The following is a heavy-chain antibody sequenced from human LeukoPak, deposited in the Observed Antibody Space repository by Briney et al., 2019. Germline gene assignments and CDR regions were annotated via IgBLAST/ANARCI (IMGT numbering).Heavy chain of an antibody. J-gene: IGHJ2*01. V-gene: IGHV3-23*01. Sequence: GGSLRLSCAASRFTFSNYAMSWVRQAPGKGLEWVSGISGSGGSTYYADSVKGRFTISRDNSKNTMYLQTNSLRAEDTAVYYCAKDLYGGSVYWYFGLWGRGTMVTVSS. CDR3: AKDLYGGSVYWYFGL. D-gene: IGHD4-23*01. CDR2: ISGSGGST. CDR1: RFTFSNYA.